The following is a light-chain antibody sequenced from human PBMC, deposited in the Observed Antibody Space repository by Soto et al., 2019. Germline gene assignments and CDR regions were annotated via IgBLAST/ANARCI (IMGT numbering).Light chain of an antibody. CDR3: QQYDTSPTWT. J-gene: IGKJ1*01. CDR1: QSVSGSY. Sequence: EIVLTQTPGTLSLSPEERATLSCRVSQSVSGSYLAWYQQKPGQAPRLLIYGASSRATGVPDRFSGRGSGTDFTLTISRLEPEDFAVYYCQQYDTSPTWTVGQGTKVDIK. CDR2: GAS. V-gene: IGKV3-20*01.